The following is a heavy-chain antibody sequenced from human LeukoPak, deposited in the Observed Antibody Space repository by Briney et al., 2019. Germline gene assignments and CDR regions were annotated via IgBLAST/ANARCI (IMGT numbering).Heavy chain of an antibody. J-gene: IGHJ5*02. CDR3: ARQTNDFWSGYYFPS. CDR1: GGSFSGYY. CDR2: INHSGST. Sequence: SETLSLTCAVYGGSFSGYYWSWIRQPPGKGLEWIGEINHSGSTNYNPSLKSRVTISVDTSKNQFSLKLSSVTAADTAVYYCARQTNDFWSGYYFPSWGQGTLVTVSS. D-gene: IGHD3-3*01. V-gene: IGHV4-34*01.